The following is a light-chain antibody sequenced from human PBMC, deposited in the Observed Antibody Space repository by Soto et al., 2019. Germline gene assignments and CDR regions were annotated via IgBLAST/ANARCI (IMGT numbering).Light chain of an antibody. CDR1: QTISTY. J-gene: IGKJ2*01. Sequence: DIQMTQSPSSLSASVGDRVIITCRASQTISTYLNWYQQRPGKAPKLLIYAASSLQSGVPSRFSGSGSGADFTLTISSLQPEDFATYYWQQILTIPYIFVQGTKLEIK. CDR3: QQILTIPYI. V-gene: IGKV1-39*01. CDR2: AAS.